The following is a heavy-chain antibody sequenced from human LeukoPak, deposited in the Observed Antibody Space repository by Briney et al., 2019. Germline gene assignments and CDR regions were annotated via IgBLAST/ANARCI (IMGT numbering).Heavy chain of an antibody. J-gene: IGHJ3*02. CDR3: ARDGINYDILTGYSPIDAFDI. V-gene: IGHV3-7*01. CDR2: IKQDGSEK. D-gene: IGHD3-9*01. Sequence: GGSLRLSXAASGFTFSSYWMSWVSQPPGKGLEWLANIKQDGSEKYYVDSVKGRFTISRDNAKNSLYLQMNSLRAEDTAVYYCARDGINYDILTGYSPIDAFDIWGQGTMVTVSS. CDR1: GFTFSSYW.